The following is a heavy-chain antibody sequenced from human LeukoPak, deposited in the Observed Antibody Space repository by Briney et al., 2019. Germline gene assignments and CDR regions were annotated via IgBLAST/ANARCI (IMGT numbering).Heavy chain of an antibody. V-gene: IGHV3-7*01. J-gene: IGHJ6*02. CDR2: IKQDGSEK. CDR3: ARTLGYYDSSGYSLYGMDV. Sequence: PSGGSLRLSCAASGFTFSSYWMSWVRQAPGKGLEWVANIKQDGSEKYYVDSVKGRFTISRDNAKNSLYLQMNSLRVEDTAVYYCARTLGYYDSSGYSLYGMDVWGQGTTVTVSS. D-gene: IGHD3-22*01. CDR1: GFTFSSYW.